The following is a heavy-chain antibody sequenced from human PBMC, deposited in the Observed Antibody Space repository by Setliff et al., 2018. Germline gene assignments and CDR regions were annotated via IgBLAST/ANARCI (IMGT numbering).Heavy chain of an antibody. CDR3: ARHGVTAGRTDNYFDL. V-gene: IGHV4-59*08. CDR1: GDSITSYY. CDR2: MHYSGSA. D-gene: IGHD6-13*01. J-gene: IGHJ5*02. Sequence: SETLSLTCSVSGDSITSYYCSWIRQPPGKGLEWIGYMHYSGSANYNPALKSRVTISIDTSKNQFSLRLSCLTAADTAVYYCARHGVTAGRTDNYFDLWGQGMLVTVSS.